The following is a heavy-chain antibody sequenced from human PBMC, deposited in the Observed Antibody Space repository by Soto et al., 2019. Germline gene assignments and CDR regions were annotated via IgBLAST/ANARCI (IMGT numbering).Heavy chain of an antibody. Sequence: QVQLQQWGAGLLKPSETLYLTCGVYGGSFSRGYYWSWIRQPPGKGLEWIGEINHSGSTNYNPSLKSRVSISLDTSKNRFSRKLTSVTAAATAVYYCARMQWSDCGADCYSGGWFDPWGQGTLVTVSS. CDR2: INHSGST. CDR3: ARMQWSDCGADCYSGGWFDP. J-gene: IGHJ5*02. V-gene: IGHV4-34*01. D-gene: IGHD2-21*02. CDR1: GGSFSRGYY.